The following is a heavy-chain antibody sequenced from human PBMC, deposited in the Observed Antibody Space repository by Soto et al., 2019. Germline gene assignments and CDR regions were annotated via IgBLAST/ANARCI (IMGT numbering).Heavy chain of an antibody. V-gene: IGHV3-48*01. D-gene: IGHD6-19*01. CDR2: ISSSSSTI. Sequence: EVQLVESGGGLVQPGGSLRLSCAASGFIFSSYSMNWVRQAPWKGLEWVSYISSSSSTIYYADSVKGRFTISRDNAKNSLYLQMNSLRAEDTAVYYCARASSGWFPVDYWGQGILVTVPS. J-gene: IGHJ4*02. CDR3: ARASSGWFPVDY. CDR1: GFIFSSYS.